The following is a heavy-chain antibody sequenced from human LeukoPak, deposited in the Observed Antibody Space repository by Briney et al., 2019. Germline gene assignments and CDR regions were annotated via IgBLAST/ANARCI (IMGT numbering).Heavy chain of an antibody. J-gene: IGHJ4*02. D-gene: IGHD6-13*01. V-gene: IGHV5-51*01. CDR2: IYPSDSDT. Sequence: GESLKISCKGSGYTFTSYWIGWVRQMPGKGLEWMGIIYPSDSDTRYSPSFQGQVTISADKSISTAYLQWSSLKASDTAMYYCARLHRISGPEANYYFDYWGQGTLVTVSS. CDR1: GYTFTSYW. CDR3: ARLHRISGPEANYYFDY.